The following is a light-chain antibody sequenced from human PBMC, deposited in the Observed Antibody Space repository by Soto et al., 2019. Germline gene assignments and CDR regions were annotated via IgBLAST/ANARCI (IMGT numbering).Light chain of an antibody. J-gene: IGKJ5*01. Sequence: EIVLTQSPGALSLSPGERATLSCRASQSVSNLAWYQHKPGQAPRLLIYDGSTRALGIPARFSGSESGTEFTLTISSLQSEDFAVYFCQQYDDWPITFGQGTRLEI. CDR1: QSVSN. CDR2: DGS. CDR3: QQYDDWPIT. V-gene: IGKV3-15*01.